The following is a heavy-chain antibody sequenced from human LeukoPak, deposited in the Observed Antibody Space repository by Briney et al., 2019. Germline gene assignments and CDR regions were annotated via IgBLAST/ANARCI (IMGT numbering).Heavy chain of an antibody. Sequence: GGSLRLSCAASGFTFSSYSMNWVRQAPGKGLEWVSSISSSSSYIYYADSVKGQFTISRDNAKNSLYLQMNSLRAEDTAVYYCARARGCGNGALDAFDIWGQGTMVTVSS. CDR2: ISSSSSYI. V-gene: IGHV3-21*01. D-gene: IGHD5-12*01. CDR3: ARARGCGNGALDAFDI. J-gene: IGHJ3*02. CDR1: GFTFSSYS.